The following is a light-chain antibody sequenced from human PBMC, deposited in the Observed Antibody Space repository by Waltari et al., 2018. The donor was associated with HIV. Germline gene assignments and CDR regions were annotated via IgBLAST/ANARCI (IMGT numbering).Light chain of an antibody. CDR2: EVT. J-gene: IGLJ2*01. V-gene: IGLV2-14*01. CDR1: SSDVGGYNY. CDR3: TSYTSAATVV. Sequence: QSALTQPVSVSGSPGQSITISCTGTSSDVGGYNYVSWYQQHPGKAPKVIIYEVTNRPSGVSNRLSGSKSGNTAYLTISGLQGEDEADYYCTSYTSAATVVFGGGTKLTVL.